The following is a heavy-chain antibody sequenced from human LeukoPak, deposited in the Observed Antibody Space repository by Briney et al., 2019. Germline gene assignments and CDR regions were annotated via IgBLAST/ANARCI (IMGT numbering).Heavy chain of an antibody. D-gene: IGHD3-22*01. CDR3: ARDRSDYYDSSGYYYHHFDY. V-gene: IGHV1-18*01. CDR1: GYTFTSYG. Sequence: ASVKVSCKASGYTFTSYGISWVRQAPGQGREWMGWISAYNGNTNYAQKLQGRVTMTTDTSTSTAYMELRSLRSDDTAVYYCARDRSDYYDSSGYYYHHFDYWGQGTLVTVSS. J-gene: IGHJ4*02. CDR2: ISAYNGNT.